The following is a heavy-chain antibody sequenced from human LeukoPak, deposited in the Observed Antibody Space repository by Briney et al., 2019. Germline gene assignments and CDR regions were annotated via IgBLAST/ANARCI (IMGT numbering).Heavy chain of an antibody. Sequence: GGSLRLSCTASGFTFGDYAMSWFRQAPGKGLEWVGFIRSKAYGGTTEYAASVKGRFTISRDDSKSIAYLQMNSLKTEDTAVSYCTRDSADYDFWSGYYRRSWYYYYMDVWGKGTTVTVSS. J-gene: IGHJ6*03. CDR2: IRSKAYGGTT. CDR1: GFTFGDYA. V-gene: IGHV3-49*03. D-gene: IGHD3-3*01. CDR3: TRDSADYDFWSGYYRRSWYYYYMDV.